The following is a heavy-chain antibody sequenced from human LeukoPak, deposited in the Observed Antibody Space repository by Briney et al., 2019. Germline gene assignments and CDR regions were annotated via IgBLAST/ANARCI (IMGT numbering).Heavy chain of an antibody. Sequence: ASVKVSCKASGYTFTSYDINWVRQATGQGLEWMGWINPNSDDTNYAQKFQGRVTMTRDTSISTVYMELTRLRSDDTAVYYCVRIYRGPDYWGQGTLVTVSS. D-gene: IGHD3-10*01. J-gene: IGHJ4*02. CDR1: GYTFTSYD. CDR2: INPNSDDT. V-gene: IGHV1-2*02. CDR3: VRIYRGPDY.